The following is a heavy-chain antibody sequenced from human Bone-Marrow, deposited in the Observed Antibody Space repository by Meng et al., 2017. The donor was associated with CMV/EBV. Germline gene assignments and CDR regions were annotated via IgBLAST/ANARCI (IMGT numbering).Heavy chain of an antibody. Sequence: LSLTCAASGFTFSSYEMNWVRQAPGKGLEWVSYISSSGSTIYYADSVKGRFTISRDNSKNTLYLQMNSLRAEDTAVYYCASGSGYCSSTSCSKRAEYFQHWGQGTLVTVSS. CDR3: ASGSGYCSSTSCSKRAEYFQH. CDR2: ISSSGSTI. D-gene: IGHD2-2*01. V-gene: IGHV3-48*03. J-gene: IGHJ1*01. CDR1: GFTFSSYE.